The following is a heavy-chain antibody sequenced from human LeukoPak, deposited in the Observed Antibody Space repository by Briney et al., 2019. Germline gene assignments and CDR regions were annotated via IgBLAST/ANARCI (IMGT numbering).Heavy chain of an antibody. CDR3: ARGSMHIYHLYTDY. CDR1: GFTFSNYW. V-gene: IGHV3-7*01. CDR2: IKQDGSER. D-gene: IGHD3-16*02. J-gene: IGHJ4*02. Sequence: GGSLRLSCAASGFTFSNYWVSRFRQAPGRGVEWVASIKQDGSERYYVDSVKGRFTISRDNAKNSLFLQLSSLRVEDTAVYYCARGSMHIYHLYTDYWGQGTLVTVSS.